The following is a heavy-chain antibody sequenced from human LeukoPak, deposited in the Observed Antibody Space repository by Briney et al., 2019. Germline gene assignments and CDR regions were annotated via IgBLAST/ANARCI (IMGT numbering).Heavy chain of an antibody. V-gene: IGHV1-8*01. J-gene: IGHJ6*02. CDR3: ARGLVSSSWYGNGAYYYGMDV. Sequence: WASVKVSCKASGYTFTSYDINWVRQATGQGLEWMGWMNPNSGNTGYAQKFQGRVTMTRNTSLSTAYMELSSLRSEDTAVYYCARGLVSSSWYGNGAYYYGMDVWGQGTTVTVSS. CDR2: MNPNSGNT. CDR1: GYTFTSYD. D-gene: IGHD6-13*01.